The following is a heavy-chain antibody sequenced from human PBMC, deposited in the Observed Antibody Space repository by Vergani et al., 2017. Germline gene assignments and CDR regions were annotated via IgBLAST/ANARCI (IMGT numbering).Heavy chain of an antibody. CDR2: IYYSGST. CDR1: GGSISSSSYY. Sequence: QLQLQESGPGLVKPSETLSLTCTVSGGSISSSSYYWGWIRQPPGKGLEWIGSIYYSGSTYYKPSLKSRVTISVDTSKHQISLKLSSVTAADTAVYYCARKKYYDYVWGGYRPPPDYWGQGTLVTVSS. V-gene: IGHV4-39*07. CDR3: ARKKYYDYVWGGYRPPPDY. J-gene: IGHJ4*02. D-gene: IGHD3-16*02.